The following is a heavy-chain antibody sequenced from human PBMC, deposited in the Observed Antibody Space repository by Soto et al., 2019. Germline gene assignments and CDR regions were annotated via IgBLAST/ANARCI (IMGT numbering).Heavy chain of an antibody. CDR2: ISYEGSNT. CDR1: GFTFDTYG. CDR3: ARVTPGNNLYYYSGLDF. V-gene: IGHV3-30-3*01. J-gene: IGHJ6*02. Sequence: GGSLRLSCVASGFTFDTYGIHWVRQAPGKGLQWVALISYEGSNTYYADTVRGRFTISRDNSKNTLYLQMNTLRPEDTGLYYCARVTPGNNLYYYSGLDFWGQGTSVTVSS. D-gene: IGHD1-1*01.